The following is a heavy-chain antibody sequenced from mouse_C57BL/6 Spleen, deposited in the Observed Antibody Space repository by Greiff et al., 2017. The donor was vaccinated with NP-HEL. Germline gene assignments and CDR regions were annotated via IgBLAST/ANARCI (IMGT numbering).Heavy chain of an antibody. Sequence: VQLQQSGTELVKPGASVKLSCKASGYTFTSYWMHWVKQRPGPGLEWIGNINPSNGGTNYNEKFKSQATLTVDKSSSTAYMQLSSLTSEDSAVYYCAREGYDIPFAYWGQGTLVTVSA. V-gene: IGHV1-53*01. CDR3: AREGYDIPFAY. D-gene: IGHD2-3*01. CDR2: INPSNGGT. CDR1: GYTFTSYW. J-gene: IGHJ3*01.